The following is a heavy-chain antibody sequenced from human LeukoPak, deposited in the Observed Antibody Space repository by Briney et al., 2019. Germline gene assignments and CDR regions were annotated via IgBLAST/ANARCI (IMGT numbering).Heavy chain of an antibody. J-gene: IGHJ2*01. CDR3: ARDGPENYDSSGYYYREPPWYFDL. CDR1: GGSISSYY. V-gene: IGHV4-59*01. CDR2: IYYSGST. D-gene: IGHD3-22*01. Sequence: SETLSLTCTVSGGSISSYYWSWIRQPPGKGLEWIGYIYYSGSTNYNPSLKSRVTISVDTPKNQFSLKLSSVTAADTAVYYCARDGPENYDSSGYYYREPPWYFDLWGRGTLVTVSS.